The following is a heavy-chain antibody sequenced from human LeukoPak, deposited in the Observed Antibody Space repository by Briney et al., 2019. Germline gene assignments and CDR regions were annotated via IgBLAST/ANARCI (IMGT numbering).Heavy chain of an antibody. CDR3: ARDVKPTYYYDSSGSLYFDY. V-gene: IGHV3-21*01. CDR2: ISSSSSYI. Sequence: GGSLRLSCAASGFTSSSYSMNWVRQAPGKGLEWVSSISSSSSYIYYADSVKGRFTISRDNAKNSLYLQMNSLRAEDTAVYYCARDVKPTYYYDSSGSLYFDYWGQGTLVTVSS. J-gene: IGHJ4*02. D-gene: IGHD3-22*01. CDR1: GFTSSSYS.